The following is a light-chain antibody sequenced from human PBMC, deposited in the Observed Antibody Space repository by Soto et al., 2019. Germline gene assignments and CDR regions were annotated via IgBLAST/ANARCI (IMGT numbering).Light chain of an antibody. J-gene: IGKJ5*01. Sequence: DIVMTQSPDSLPLSLCERATINCKSSQIVLSNNNHYLAWFQQKPGQPPKLLIYWASTRGSGVPDRFSGSGSGTDFTLTINNLQAEDVAVYYCQQYHSDPITFGQGTRLEIK. CDR3: QQYHSDPIT. CDR2: WAS. V-gene: IGKV4-1*01. CDR1: QIVLSNNNHY.